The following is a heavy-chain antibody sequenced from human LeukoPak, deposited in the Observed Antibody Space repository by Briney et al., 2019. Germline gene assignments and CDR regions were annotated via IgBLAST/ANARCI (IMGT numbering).Heavy chain of an antibody. CDR3: ARKPRRSFDI. CDR1: GDSISNYY. Sequence: SETLSLTCTVSGDSISNYYWSWIRQPPGKGLEWIGYIYTSGSTNYNPSLKSRVTISVDTSKNQFSLKLSSVTAADTAVYYCARKPRRSFDIWGQGTMVTVSS. CDR2: IYTSGST. V-gene: IGHV4-4*09. J-gene: IGHJ3*02.